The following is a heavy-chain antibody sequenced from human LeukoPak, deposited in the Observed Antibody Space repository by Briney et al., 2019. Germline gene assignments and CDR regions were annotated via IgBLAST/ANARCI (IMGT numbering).Heavy chain of an antibody. CDR2: INHSGST. D-gene: IGHD2/OR15-2a*01. CDR3: ARGFPSYFDY. Sequence: PSETLSLTCAVSGGSISSSNWWSWVRQPPGKGLEWIGEINHSGSTNYNPSLKSRVTISVDTSKNQFSLKLSSVTAADTAVYYCARGFPSYFDYWGQGTLVTVSS. CDR1: GGSISSSNW. V-gene: IGHV4-4*02. J-gene: IGHJ4*02.